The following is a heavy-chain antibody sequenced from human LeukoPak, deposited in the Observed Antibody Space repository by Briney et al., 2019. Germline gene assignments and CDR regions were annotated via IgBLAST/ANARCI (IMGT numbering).Heavy chain of an antibody. CDR3: ARGGYSYDDY. J-gene: IGHJ4*02. D-gene: IGHD5-18*01. CDR2: ICYSGST. CDR1: GGSISSYY. Sequence: SETLSLTCTVSGGSISSYYWSWIRQPPGKGLEWIGYICYSGSTNYNPSLKSRVTISVDTSKNQFSLKLSSVTAADTAVYYCARGGYSYDDYWGQGTLVTVSS. V-gene: IGHV4-59*01.